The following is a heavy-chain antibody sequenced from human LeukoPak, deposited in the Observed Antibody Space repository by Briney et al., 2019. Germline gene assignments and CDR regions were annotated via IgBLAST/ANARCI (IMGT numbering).Heavy chain of an antibody. CDR3: ARTMAF. V-gene: IGHV3-48*03. J-gene: IGHJ4*02. Sequence: GGSLRLSCTASGFTFSSYEMNWVRQAPGKGLEWVSDISSSGSPIYYAGSVKGRFTVSRDNAKNSLYLQMSSLRAEDTAVYYCARTMAFWGQGTLVAVSS. D-gene: IGHD5-24*01. CDR1: GFTFSSYE. CDR2: ISSSGSPI.